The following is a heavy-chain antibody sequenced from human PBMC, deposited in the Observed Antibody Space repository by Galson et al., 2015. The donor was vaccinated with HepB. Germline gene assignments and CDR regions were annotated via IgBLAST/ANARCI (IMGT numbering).Heavy chain of an antibody. V-gene: IGHV4-39*01. CDR2: IYYSGST. Sequence: ETLSLTCTVSGGSISSSSYYWGWIRQPPGKGLEWIGSIYYSGSTYYNPSLKSRVTISVDTSKNQFSLKLSSVTAADTAVYYCASGYGSGSYYKWNDAFDIWGQGTMVTVSS. J-gene: IGHJ3*02. CDR1: GGSISSSSYY. D-gene: IGHD3-10*01. CDR3: ASGYGSGSYYKWNDAFDI.